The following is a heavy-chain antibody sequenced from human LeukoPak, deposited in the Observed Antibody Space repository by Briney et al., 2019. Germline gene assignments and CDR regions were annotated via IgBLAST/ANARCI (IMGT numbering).Heavy chain of an antibody. CDR1: GFTFSSYA. CDR2: ISGSGGST. Sequence: GGSLRLSCAASGFTFSSYAMGWVRQAPGKGLEWVSAISGSGGSTYYADSVKGRFTISRDNSKNTLYLQMNSLRAEDTAVYYCARDVLGDIVVVPAAMVRLVYWGQGTLVTVSS. V-gene: IGHV3-23*01. CDR3: ARDVLGDIVVVPAAMVRLVY. D-gene: IGHD2-2*01. J-gene: IGHJ4*02.